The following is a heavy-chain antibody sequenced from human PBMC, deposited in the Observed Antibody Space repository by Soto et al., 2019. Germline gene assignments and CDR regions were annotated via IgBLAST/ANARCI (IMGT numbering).Heavy chain of an antibody. V-gene: IGHV3-15*07. CDR1: GLTISNAW. CDR2: IKTNTEGGTT. D-gene: IGHD2-15*01. CDR3: TTGSVEGV. Sequence: EVQLVESGGGFIYPGGSLRLSCAASGLTISNAWMNWVRQAPGKGLEWVGRIKTNTEGGTTDYAAAVKGRFTVSRDDSKNTLYLQMNSLKTEHTAVYYCTTGSVEGVWGQGTTVTVSS. J-gene: IGHJ6*02.